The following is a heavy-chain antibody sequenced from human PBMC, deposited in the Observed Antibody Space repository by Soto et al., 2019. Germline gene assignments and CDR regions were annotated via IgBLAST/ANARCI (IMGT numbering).Heavy chain of an antibody. V-gene: IGHV3-30*18. Sequence: QVQLVESGGGVVQPGRSLRLSCAASGFTFSTCGMHGVRQAPGKGVEWVAVISYAENIKKNADSVKGRFTISRDNSRNTLYLEMDSLRVEDTAVYYCVKDIYKGAAGTLLDYWGQGTLVTVSS. D-gene: IGHD6-13*01. CDR1: GFTFSTCG. CDR2: ISYAENIK. CDR3: VKDIYKGAAGTLLDY. J-gene: IGHJ4*02.